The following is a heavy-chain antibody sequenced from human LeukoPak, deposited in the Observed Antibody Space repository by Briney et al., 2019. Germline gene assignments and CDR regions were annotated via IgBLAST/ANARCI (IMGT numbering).Heavy chain of an antibody. CDR3: VRRGYHDNSAIDASFGY. CDR2: IYYSGST. J-gene: IGHJ4*02. CDR1: GGSISSSSYN. V-gene: IGHV4-39*01. Sequence: SETLSLTCSVPGGSISSSSYNWGWIRQPPGKGLEWIGRIYYSGSTYYNPSLKSRVTISVDTSNNQFSLKLTSVIAADTAVYYCVRRGYHDNSAIDASFGYWGQGTLVTVSS. D-gene: IGHD3-22*01.